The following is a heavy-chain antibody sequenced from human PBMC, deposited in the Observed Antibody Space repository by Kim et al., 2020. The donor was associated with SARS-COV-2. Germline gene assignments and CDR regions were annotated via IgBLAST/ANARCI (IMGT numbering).Heavy chain of an antibody. CDR3: ARATALRISLFVIVDAFDY. CDR1: GGSISSGDYY. CDR2: IYYSGST. J-gene: IGHJ4*02. Sequence: SETLSLTCTVSGGSISSGDYYWSWIRQPPGKGLEWIGYIYYSGSTYYNPSLKSRVTISVDTSKNHFSLKLSSVTAADTAVYYCARATALRISLFVIVDAFDYWGQGTLVTVSS. D-gene: IGHD3-3*02. V-gene: IGHV4-30-4*01.